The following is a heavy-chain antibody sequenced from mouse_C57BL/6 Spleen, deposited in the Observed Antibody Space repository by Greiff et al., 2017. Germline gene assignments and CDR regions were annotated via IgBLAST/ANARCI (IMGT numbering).Heavy chain of an antibody. CDR2: IHPNSGST. CDR3: ARFPSYDYEPFDY. CDR1: GYTFTSYW. Sequence: QVQLQQPGAELVKPGASVKLSCKASGYTFTSYWMHWVKQRPGQGLEWIGMIHPNSGSTNYNEKFKSKATLTVDKSSSTAYMQLSSLTSEDSAVYYCARFPSYDYEPFDYWGQGTTLTVSS. J-gene: IGHJ2*01. V-gene: IGHV1-64*01. D-gene: IGHD2-4*01.